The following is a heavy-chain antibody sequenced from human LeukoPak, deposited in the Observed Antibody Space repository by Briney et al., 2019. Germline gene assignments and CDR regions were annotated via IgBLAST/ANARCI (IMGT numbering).Heavy chain of an antibody. Sequence: TGGSLRLSCAASGFTFSSYSMNWVRQAPGKGLEWVSSISSSSSYIYYADSVKGRFTISRDNAKNSLYLQMNSLRAEDTAVYYCARGRGYCSGGSCSTRYWGQGTLVTVSS. V-gene: IGHV3-21*01. CDR3: ARGRGYCSGGSCSTRY. CDR2: ISSSSSYI. D-gene: IGHD2-15*01. CDR1: GFTFSSYS. J-gene: IGHJ4*02.